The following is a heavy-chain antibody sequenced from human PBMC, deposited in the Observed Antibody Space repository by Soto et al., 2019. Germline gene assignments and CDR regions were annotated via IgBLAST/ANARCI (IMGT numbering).Heavy chain of an antibody. Sequence: KESGPTLVKPTQTLTLTCTFSGFSLSTSGVGVGWIRQPPGKALEWLALIYWDDDKRYSPSLKSRLTITKDTSKNQVVLTMTNMDPVDTATYYCAHSDCSSTSCYRRENWFDPWGQGTLVTVSS. D-gene: IGHD2-2*02. J-gene: IGHJ5*02. CDR2: IYWDDDK. V-gene: IGHV2-5*02. CDR3: AHSDCSSTSCYRRENWFDP. CDR1: GFSLSTSGVG.